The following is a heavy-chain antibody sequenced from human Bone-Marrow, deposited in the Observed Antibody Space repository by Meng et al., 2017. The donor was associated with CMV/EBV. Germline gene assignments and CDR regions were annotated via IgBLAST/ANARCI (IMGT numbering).Heavy chain of an antibody. CDR2: IWYDGSNK. CDR3: ARDHRGYCSSTSCYWEDYYYYGMDV. Sequence: GESLKISCAASGFTFSSYGMHWVRQAPGKGLEWVAVIWYDGSNKYYADSVKGRFTISRDNSKNTLYLQMNSLRAEDTAVYYCARDHRGYCSSTSCYWEDYYYYGMDVWGQGTTVTVSS. D-gene: IGHD2-2*01. CDR1: GFTFSSYG. J-gene: IGHJ6*02. V-gene: IGHV3-33*01.